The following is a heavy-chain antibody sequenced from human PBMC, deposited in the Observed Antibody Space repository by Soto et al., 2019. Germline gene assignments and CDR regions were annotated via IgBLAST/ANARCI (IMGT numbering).Heavy chain of an antibody. CDR2: ISYDGSNK. J-gene: IGHJ4*02. CDR3: AKSGYSSGWLDYFDY. Sequence: GGSLRLSCAASGFTFSSYGMHWVRQAPGKGLEWVAVISYDGSNKYYADSVKGRFTISRDNSKNTLYLQMNSLRAEDTAVYYCAKSGYSSGWLDYFDYWGQGTLVTVSS. V-gene: IGHV3-30*18. D-gene: IGHD6-19*01. CDR1: GFTFSSYG.